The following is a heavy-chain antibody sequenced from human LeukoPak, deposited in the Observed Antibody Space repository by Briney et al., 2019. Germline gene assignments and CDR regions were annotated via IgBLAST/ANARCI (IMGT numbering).Heavy chain of an antibody. CDR2: IYYSGST. V-gene: IGHV4-59*01. CDR1: GGSISSYY. Sequence: PSETLSLTCTVSGGSISSYYWSWIRQPPGKGLEWIGYIYYSGSTNYNPSLKSRVTISVDTSKNQFSLKLSSVTAADTAVYYCARHNNWGFDYWGQGALVTVSS. D-gene: IGHD7-27*01. CDR3: ARHNNWGFDY. J-gene: IGHJ4*02.